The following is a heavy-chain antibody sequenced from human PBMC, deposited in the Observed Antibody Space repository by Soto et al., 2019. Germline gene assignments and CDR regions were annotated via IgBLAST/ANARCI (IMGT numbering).Heavy chain of an antibody. D-gene: IGHD4-17*01. CDR2: IYYSGST. J-gene: IGHJ4*02. CDR3: ATANYGDYVPDY. V-gene: IGHV4-31*02. Sequence: DLEWIGYIYYSGSTYYNPSLKSRVTISVDTSKNQFSLKLSSVTAADTAVYYCATANYGDYVPDYWGQGTLVTVSS.